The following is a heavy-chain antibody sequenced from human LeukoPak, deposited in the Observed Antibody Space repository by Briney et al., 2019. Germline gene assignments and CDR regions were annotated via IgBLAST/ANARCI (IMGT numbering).Heavy chain of an antibody. CDR1: GYTFTSYY. D-gene: IGHD2-15*01. V-gene: IGHV1-46*01. CDR2: INPSGGST. J-gene: IGHJ4*02. CDR3: ARASCSGGSCAHFDY. Sequence: ASVKVSCKASGYTFTSYYMHWVRQAPGQGLEWMGIINPSGGSTSYAQKFQGRVTMTRDTSTSTVYMELSSLRSEDTAVYYCARASCSGGSCAHFDYWGQRTLVSVSS.